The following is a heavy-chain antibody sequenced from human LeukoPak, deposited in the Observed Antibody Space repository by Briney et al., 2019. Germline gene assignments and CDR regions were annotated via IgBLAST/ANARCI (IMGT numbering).Heavy chain of an antibody. J-gene: IGHJ3*02. V-gene: IGHV3-9*01. Sequence: TGRSLRLSCAASGFTFDDYAMHWVRQAPGKGLEWVSGISWNSGSIGYADSVKGRFTISRDNSKNTLYFQMNSLRAEDTAVYYCARGVFRYFDWSRGDAFDIWGQGTMVTVSS. CDR2: ISWNSGSI. CDR3: ARGVFRYFDWSRGDAFDI. D-gene: IGHD3-9*01. CDR1: GFTFDDYA.